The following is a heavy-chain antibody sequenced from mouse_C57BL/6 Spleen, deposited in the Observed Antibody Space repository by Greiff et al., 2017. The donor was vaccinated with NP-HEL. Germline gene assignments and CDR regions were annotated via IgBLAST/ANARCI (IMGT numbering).Heavy chain of an antibody. V-gene: IGHV1-59*01. D-gene: IGHD2-5*01. Sequence: VQLQQPGAELVRPGTSVKLSCKASGYTFTSYWMHWVKQRPGQGLEWIGVIDPSDSYTNYNQKFKGKATLTVDTSSSTAYMQLSSLTSEDSAVYYCARVGAYYSNYVFDYWGQGTTLTVSS. CDR2: IDPSDSYT. J-gene: IGHJ2*01. CDR1: GYTFTSYW. CDR3: ARVGAYYSNYVFDY.